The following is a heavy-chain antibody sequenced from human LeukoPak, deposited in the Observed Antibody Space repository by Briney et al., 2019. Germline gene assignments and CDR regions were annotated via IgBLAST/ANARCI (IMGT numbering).Heavy chain of an antibody. CDR3: ARDYYDSRGEAFDI. CDR2: IYYSGTT. J-gene: IGHJ3*02. CDR1: GGSIASHY. Sequence: SETLSFTCTVSGGSIASHYWSWIRQPPGEGLEWIGYIYYSGTTSYNRSLKSRVTISVDTSKNQFSLKLSSVTAADTAVYYCARDYYDSRGEAFDIWGLGTMVTVSS. D-gene: IGHD3-22*01. V-gene: IGHV4-59*11.